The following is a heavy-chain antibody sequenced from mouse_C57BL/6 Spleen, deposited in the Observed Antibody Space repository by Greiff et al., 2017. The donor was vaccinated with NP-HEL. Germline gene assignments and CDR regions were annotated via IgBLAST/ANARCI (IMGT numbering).Heavy chain of an antibody. V-gene: IGHV1-20*01. Sequence: VQLKQSGPELVKPGDSVKISCKASGYSFTGYFMNWVMQSHGKSLEWIGRINPYNGDTFYNQKFKGKATLTVDKSSSTAHMELRSLTSEDSAVYYCARKEPTGPPFDYWGQGTTLTVSS. J-gene: IGHJ2*01. CDR1: GYSFTGYF. CDR3: ARKEPTGPPFDY. D-gene: IGHD4-1*02. CDR2: INPYNGDT.